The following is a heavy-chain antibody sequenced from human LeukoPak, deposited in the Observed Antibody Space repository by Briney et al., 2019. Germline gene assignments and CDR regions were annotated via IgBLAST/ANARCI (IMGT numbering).Heavy chain of an antibody. Sequence: ASVKVSCKASGGTFSSYAISWVRQAPGQGLEWMGGIIPIFGTANYAQKFQGRVTITTDESTSTAYMELSSLRSEDTAVYYCARDGYHGSGSWFDPWGQGTLVTVSS. V-gene: IGHV1-69*05. CDR1: GGTFSSYA. CDR2: IIPIFGTA. CDR3: ARDGYHGSGSWFDP. J-gene: IGHJ5*02. D-gene: IGHD3-10*01.